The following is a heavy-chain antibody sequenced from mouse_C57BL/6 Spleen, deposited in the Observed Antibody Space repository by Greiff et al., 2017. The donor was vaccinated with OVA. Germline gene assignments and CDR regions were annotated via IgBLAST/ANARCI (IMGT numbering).Heavy chain of an antibody. CDR3: AREGRYDGYYLFAY. Sequence: QVQLQQPGAELVKPGASVKLSCKASGYTFTSYWMHWVKQRPGQGLEWIGMIHPNSGSTNYNEKFKSKATLTVDKSSSTAYMQLSSLTSEDSAVYYCAREGRYDGYYLFAYWGQGTLVTVSA. CDR1: GYTFTSYW. V-gene: IGHV1-64*01. CDR2: IHPNSGST. J-gene: IGHJ3*01. D-gene: IGHD2-3*01.